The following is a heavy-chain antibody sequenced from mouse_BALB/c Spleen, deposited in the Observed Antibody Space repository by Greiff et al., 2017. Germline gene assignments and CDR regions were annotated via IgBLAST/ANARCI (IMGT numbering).Heavy chain of an antibody. CDR1: GYAFTNYL. D-gene: IGHD1-1*01. CDR2: INPGSGGT. V-gene: IGHV1-54*03. J-gene: IGHJ4*01. CDR3: ARYINGVIYDLDY. Sequence: QVQLQQSGAELVRPGTSVKVSCKASGYAFTNYLIEWVKQRPGQGLEWIGVINPGSGGTNYNEKFKGKATLTADKSSSTAYMQLSSLTSDDSAVFFSARYINGVIYDLDYWGQGTSLTVSS.